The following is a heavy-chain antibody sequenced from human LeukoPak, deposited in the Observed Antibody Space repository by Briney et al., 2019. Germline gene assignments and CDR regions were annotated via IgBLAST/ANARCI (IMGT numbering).Heavy chain of an antibody. CDR1: GFTVSSNY. Sequence: GGSLRLSCAASGFTVSSNYMSWVRQAPGKGLEWVSVIYSGGGTYYADSVKGRFTISRDNSENTLFLQMNSLRAEDTAVYYCARELTTFYYDISGYYGHAFDIWGQGTMVTVSS. CDR3: ARELTTFYYDISGYYGHAFDI. V-gene: IGHV3-66*01. D-gene: IGHD3-22*01. J-gene: IGHJ3*02. CDR2: IYSGGGT.